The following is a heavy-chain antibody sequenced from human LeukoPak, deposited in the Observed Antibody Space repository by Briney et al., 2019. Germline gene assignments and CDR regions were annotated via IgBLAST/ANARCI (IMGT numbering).Heavy chain of an antibody. V-gene: IGHV1-2*02. J-gene: IGHJ6*02. CDR3: ARGGYTAIYYYGMDV. CDR2: INPNSGGT. D-gene: IGHD5-18*01. Sequence: ASVKVSCKASRYTFTVYYMHWVRQAPGQGLEWMGWINPNSGGTNYAQKFQGRVTMTRDTSISTAYMELSRLRSDDTAVYYCARGGYTAIYYYGMDVWGQGTTVTVSS. CDR1: RYTFTVYY.